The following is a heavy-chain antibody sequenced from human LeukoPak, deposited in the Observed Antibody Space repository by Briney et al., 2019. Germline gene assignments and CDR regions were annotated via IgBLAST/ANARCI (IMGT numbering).Heavy chain of an antibody. CDR3: ARGSGLVVAAHYFDY. D-gene: IGHD2-15*01. V-gene: IGHV4-59*01. J-gene: IGHJ4*02. Sequence: PSETLSLTCNVSGDSISSDYWSWIRQPPGKGLEWIGHIYYTGSTNYNPSLKSRVTISVDASKNHFSLKVSSVTAADTAVYYCARGSGLVVAAHYFDYWGQGTLVTVSS. CDR1: GDSISSDY. CDR2: IYYTGST.